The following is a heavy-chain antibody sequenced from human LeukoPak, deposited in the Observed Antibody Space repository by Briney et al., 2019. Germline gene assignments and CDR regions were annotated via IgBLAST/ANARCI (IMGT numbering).Heavy chain of an antibody. Sequence: PGGSLRLSCAASGFTVSSNYMSWVRQAPGKGLEWVSVIYSGGSTYYADSVKGRFTISRDNSKNTLYLQMNSLRAEDTAVYYCARDKAADYSNHYYYYYMDVWGKGTTVTVSS. CDR3: ARDKAADYSNHYYYYYMDV. CDR2: IYSGGST. CDR1: GFTVSSNY. V-gene: IGHV3-53*01. J-gene: IGHJ6*03. D-gene: IGHD4-11*01.